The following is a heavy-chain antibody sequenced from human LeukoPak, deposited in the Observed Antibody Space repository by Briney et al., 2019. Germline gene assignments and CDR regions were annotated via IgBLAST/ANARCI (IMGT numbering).Heavy chain of an antibody. V-gene: IGHV3-23*01. D-gene: IGHD3-22*01. CDR2: IIDSGRST. CDR1: GFTFSSYA. Sequence: PGGSLRLSCAASGFTFSSYAMSWVRQAPGKGLEWVSGIIDSGRSTFYVDPVKGRFTISRDNSKNMLYLQMNSLRAEDTAVYYCARGFGYYDSSGYYYVGYYGMDVWGQGTTVTVSS. J-gene: IGHJ6*02. CDR3: ARGFGYYDSSGYYYVGYYGMDV.